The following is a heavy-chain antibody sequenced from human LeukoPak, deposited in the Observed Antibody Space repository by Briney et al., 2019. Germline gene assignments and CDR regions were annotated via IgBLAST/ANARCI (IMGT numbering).Heavy chain of an antibody. CDR2: ISSSSSYI. Sequence: GGSLRLSCVASGFTFSDYYMSWIRQAPGKGLEWVSSISSSSSYIYYADSVKGRFTISRDNAKNSLYLQMNSLRAEDTAVYYCASGKGYYYDSSGYYAKSDAFDIWGQGTMVTVSS. J-gene: IGHJ3*02. CDR3: ASGKGYYYDSSGYYAKSDAFDI. D-gene: IGHD3-22*01. V-gene: IGHV3-11*06. CDR1: GFTFSDYY.